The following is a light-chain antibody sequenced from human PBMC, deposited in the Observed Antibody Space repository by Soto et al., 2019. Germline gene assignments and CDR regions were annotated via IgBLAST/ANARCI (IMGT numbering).Light chain of an antibody. CDR1: SSNIGADYD. V-gene: IGLV1-40*01. CDR2: GNT. J-gene: IGLJ2*01. Sequence: QSVLTQPPSVSGAPGQRIAISCTGGSSNIGADYDVLWYQQLPGTAPKLLIYGNTHRPSGVPDRISGSKSGTSASLAITGLQGEDEADYYCQSYDSRLSAVVFGGGTKLTVL. CDR3: QSYDSRLSAVV.